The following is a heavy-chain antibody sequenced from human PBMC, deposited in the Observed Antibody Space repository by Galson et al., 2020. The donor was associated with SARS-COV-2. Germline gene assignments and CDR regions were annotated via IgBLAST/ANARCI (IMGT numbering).Heavy chain of an antibody. Sequence: ASVKVSCKASGYTFTSYYMHWVRQAPGQGLEWMGIINPSGGSTSYAQKFQGRVTMTRDTSTRTVYMELSSLRSEDTAVYYCARSSYGYDTRHAPWIQLSNTAMVNAFDIWGQGTMVTVSS. CDR2: INPSGGST. CDR1: GYTFTSYY. D-gene: IGHD5-18*01. J-gene: IGHJ3*02. V-gene: IGHV1-46*01. CDR3: ARSSYGYDTRHAPWIQLSNTAMVNAFDI.